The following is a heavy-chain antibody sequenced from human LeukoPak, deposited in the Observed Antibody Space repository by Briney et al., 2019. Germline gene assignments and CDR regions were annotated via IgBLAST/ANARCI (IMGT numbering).Heavy chain of an antibody. J-gene: IGHJ4*02. CDR2: INPSGGST. CDR3: ARDRSYYYDGGSFDH. V-gene: IGHV1-46*01. CDR1: GYTFTSYY. D-gene: IGHD3-10*02. Sequence: ASVKVSCKASGYTFTSYYMHWVRQAPGQGLEWMGIINPSGGSTSYAQKFQGRVTMTRDTSTSTVYMELSSLRSEDTAVYYCARDRSYYYDGGSFDHWGQGALVTVSS.